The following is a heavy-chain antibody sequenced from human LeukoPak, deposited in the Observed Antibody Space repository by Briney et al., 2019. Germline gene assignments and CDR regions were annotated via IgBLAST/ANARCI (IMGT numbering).Heavy chain of an antibody. J-gene: IGHJ4*02. CDR2: IYYSGST. V-gene: IGHV4-39*01. Sequence: SETLSLTCTVSGGSISSNSYYWGWIRQPPGKGLEWIGSIYYSGSTYYNPSLKSRVTISVDTSKNQFSLKLSSVTAADTAVYYCARLGYSSAEIDYWGQGTLVTVSS. D-gene: IGHD6-25*01. CDR3: ARLGYSSAEIDY. CDR1: GGSISSNSYY.